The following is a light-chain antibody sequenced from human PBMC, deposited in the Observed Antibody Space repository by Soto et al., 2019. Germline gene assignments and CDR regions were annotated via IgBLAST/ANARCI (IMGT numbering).Light chain of an antibody. CDR1: QSLLHITGETF. CDR3: MQITQLPPT. V-gene: IGKV2D-29*02. CDR2: EVS. J-gene: IGKJ5*01. Sequence: DVVMTQTPLSLAVAPGQPASISCKSSQSLLHITGETFLFWYLQKPGQSPQLLIYEVSTRVSGVPDRFGGSGSGTDFTLEISRVETDDVGIHYCMQITQLPPTFGQGTRLGIE.